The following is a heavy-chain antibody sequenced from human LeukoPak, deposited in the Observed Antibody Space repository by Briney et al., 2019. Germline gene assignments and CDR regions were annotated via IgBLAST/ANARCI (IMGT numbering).Heavy chain of an antibody. CDR2: INHSGST. D-gene: IGHD3-10*01. V-gene: IGHV4-34*01. CDR1: GGSFSGYY. CDR3: ARGGNYYGSGSYQNWFDP. Sequence: PLETLSLTCTVYGGSFSGYYWSWIRQPPGKGLEWIGEINHSGSTNYNPSLKSRVTISVDTSKNQFSLKLSSVTAADTAAYYCARGGNYYGSGSYQNWFDPWGQGTLVTVSS. J-gene: IGHJ5*02.